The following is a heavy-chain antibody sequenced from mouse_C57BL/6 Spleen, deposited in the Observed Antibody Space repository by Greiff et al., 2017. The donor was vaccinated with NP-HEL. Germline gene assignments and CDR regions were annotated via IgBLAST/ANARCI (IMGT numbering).Heavy chain of an antibody. Sequence: QVQLQQSGAELVRPGASVKLSCKASGYTFTDYYINWVKQRPGQGLEWIARIYPGSGNTYYNEKFKGKATLTAEKSSSTAYMQLSSLTSEDSAVYCCARSPFYYPVVAGLDYWGQGTTLTVSS. J-gene: IGHJ2*01. CDR2: IYPGSGNT. CDR1: GYTFTDYY. D-gene: IGHD1-1*01. V-gene: IGHV1-76*01. CDR3: ARSPFYYPVVAGLDY.